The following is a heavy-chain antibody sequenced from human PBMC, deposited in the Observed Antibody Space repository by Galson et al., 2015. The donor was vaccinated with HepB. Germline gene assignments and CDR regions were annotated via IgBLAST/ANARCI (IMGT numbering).Heavy chain of an antibody. CDR1: GYTLTELS. CDR3: ATGVPAATWYNWFDP. D-gene: IGHD2-2*01. V-gene: IGHV1-24*01. Sequence: SVKVSCKVSGYTLTELSMHWVRQAPGKGLEWMGGFDPEDGETIYAQKFQGRVTMTEDTSTDTAYMELSSLRSEDTAVYYCATGVPAATWYNWFDPWGQGTLVTVSS. CDR2: FDPEDGET. J-gene: IGHJ5*02.